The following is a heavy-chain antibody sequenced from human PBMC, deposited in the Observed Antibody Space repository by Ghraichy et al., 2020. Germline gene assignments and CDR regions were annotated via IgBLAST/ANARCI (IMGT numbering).Heavy chain of an antibody. Sequence: GGSLRLSCAASGFTFSSYGMHWVRQAPGKGLEWVAVIWYDGSNKYYADSVKGRFTISRDNSKNTLYLQMNSLRAEDTAVYYCARHYMVYYGMDVWGQGTTVTISS. CDR3: ARHYMVYYGMDV. J-gene: IGHJ6*02. V-gene: IGHV3-33*01. CDR1: GFTFSSYG. CDR2: IWYDGSNK. D-gene: IGHD3-10*01.